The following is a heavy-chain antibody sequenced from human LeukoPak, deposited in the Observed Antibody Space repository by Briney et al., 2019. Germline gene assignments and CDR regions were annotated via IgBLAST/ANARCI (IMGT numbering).Heavy chain of an antibody. CDR1: GYTFSSFG. Sequence: ASVKVSCKASGYTFSSFGISWVRQAPGQGLEWMGWITAYNGNTHYAPKFQGRVTMTTDTSTNTAYMEVRSLRYDDTAVYYCARRVNWFDPWGQGTLVTVSS. V-gene: IGHV1-18*01. CDR2: ITAYNGNT. J-gene: IGHJ5*02. CDR3: ARRVNWFDP.